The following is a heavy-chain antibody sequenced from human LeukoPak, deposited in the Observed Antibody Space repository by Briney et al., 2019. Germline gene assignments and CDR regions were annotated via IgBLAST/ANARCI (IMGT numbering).Heavy chain of an antibody. CDR2: IYYSGST. D-gene: IGHD6-13*01. CDR3: ARDLGIAAV. Sequence: KPSETLSLTCTVSGYSISSGYYWGWIRQPPGKGLEWIGSIYYSGSTYYNPSLKSRVTISVDTSKNQFSLKLSSVTAADTAVYYCARDLGIAAVWGQGTLVTVSS. V-gene: IGHV4-38-2*02. J-gene: IGHJ4*02. CDR1: GYSISSGYY.